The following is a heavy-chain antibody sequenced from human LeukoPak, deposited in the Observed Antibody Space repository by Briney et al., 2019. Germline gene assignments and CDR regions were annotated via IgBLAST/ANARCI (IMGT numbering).Heavy chain of an antibody. V-gene: IGHV1-8*01. CDR1: GYTFTSYD. J-gene: IGHJ4*02. Sequence: ASVKVSCKASGYTFTSYDINWVRQATGQGLEWMGWMNPNSGNTGYAQKFQGRVTMTRNTSISTAYMELSSLRSEDTAMYYCARDGGLGELSPGDYWGQGTLVTVSS. D-gene: IGHD3-10*01. CDR2: MNPNSGNT. CDR3: ARDGGLGELSPGDY.